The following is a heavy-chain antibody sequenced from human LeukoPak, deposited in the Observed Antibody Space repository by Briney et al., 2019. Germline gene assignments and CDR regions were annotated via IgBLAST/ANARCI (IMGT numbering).Heavy chain of an antibody. D-gene: IGHD2-2*01. CDR3: AKGVVVAPDVTPFDY. J-gene: IGHJ4*02. V-gene: IGHV3-23*01. CDR2: ISGSGGST. Sequence: PGGSLRLSCAASGFTFSNYAMGWVRQAPGKGLEWVSAISGSGGSTYYADSVKGRFTISRDNSKNTLYLQMNSLRAEDTAVYYCAKGVVVAPDVTPFDYWGQGTLVTVSS. CDR1: GFTFSNYA.